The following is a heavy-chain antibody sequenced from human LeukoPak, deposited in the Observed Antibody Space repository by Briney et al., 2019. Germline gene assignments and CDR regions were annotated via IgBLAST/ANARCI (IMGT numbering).Heavy chain of an antibody. CDR3: VREILYCSGGSCYRGPFDN. Sequence: SETLSLTCTVSNDSISSGDYYWNWIRQPPGLGLEWIGHIFHRGGTSYNPSLKSRILFSVDTSQNQFSLKLNSVTAADTAVYYCVREILYCSGGSCYRGPFDNWGQGTLVTVSA. V-gene: IGHV4-30-4*01. D-gene: IGHD2-15*01. CDR2: IFHRGGT. CDR1: NDSISSGDYY. J-gene: IGHJ4*02.